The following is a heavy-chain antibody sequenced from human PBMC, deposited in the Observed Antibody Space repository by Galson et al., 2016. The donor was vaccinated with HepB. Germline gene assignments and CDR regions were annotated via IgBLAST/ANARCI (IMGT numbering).Heavy chain of an antibody. CDR1: GFSLSTSAMS. CDR3: ARPYCTSAGCYYDAFDI. J-gene: IGHJ3*02. Sequence: PALVKPTQTLTLTCNLSGFSLSTSAMSVSWIRQPPGKALEWVARIDWDDDKYYSTSLKSRLTISKDTSNNQVVLTMTNMDSVDTATHYCARPYCTSAGCYYDAFDIWGQGTMVTVSS. CDR2: IDWDDDK. V-gene: IGHV2-70*10. D-gene: IGHD2-2*01.